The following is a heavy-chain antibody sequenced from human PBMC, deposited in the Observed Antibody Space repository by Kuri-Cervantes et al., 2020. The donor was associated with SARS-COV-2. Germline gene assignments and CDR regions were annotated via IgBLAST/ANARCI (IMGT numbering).Heavy chain of an antibody. CDR3: ARDHRGKNWNHRTFWYFDL. Sequence: GSLRLSCTVSGGSISSYYWSWIRQPPGKGLEWIGYIYYSGSTSYNPSLKSRVTISVDTSKNQFSLKLSSVTAADTAVYYCARDHRGKNWNHRTFWYFDLWGRGTLVTVSS. V-gene: IGHV4-59*01. J-gene: IGHJ2*01. CDR1: GGSISSYY. D-gene: IGHD1-14*01. CDR2: IYYSGST.